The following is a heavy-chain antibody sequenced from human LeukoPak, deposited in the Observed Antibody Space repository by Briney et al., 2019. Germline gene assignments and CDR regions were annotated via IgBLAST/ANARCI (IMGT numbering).Heavy chain of an antibody. J-gene: IGHJ4*02. D-gene: IGHD5-18*01. CDR3: AGVQLWPYVDY. CDR2: IYHSGST. CDR1: GGSISSSNW. V-gene: IGHV4-4*02. Sequence: SETQSLTCAVSGGSISSSNWWSWVRQPPGKGLEWIGEIYHSGSTNYNPSLKSRVTISVDTSKNQFSLKLYSVTAADTAVYYWAGVQLWPYVDYGGQATLVTVSA.